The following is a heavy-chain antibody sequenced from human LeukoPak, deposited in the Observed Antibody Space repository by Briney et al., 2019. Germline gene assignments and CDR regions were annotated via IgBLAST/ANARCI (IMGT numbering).Heavy chain of an antibody. CDR3: ARDRGEPWVEYYYMDV. D-gene: IGHD3-16*01. J-gene: IGHJ6*03. V-gene: IGHV1-2*02. Sequence: ASVKVSCKASGYTFTGYYMHWVRQAPGQGLEWMGWINPNSGGTNYAQKFQGRVTMTRDTSISTAYMELSRLRSDDTAVYYCARDRGEPWVEYYYMDVWGKGTTVTVSS. CDR1: GYTFTGYY. CDR2: INPNSGGT.